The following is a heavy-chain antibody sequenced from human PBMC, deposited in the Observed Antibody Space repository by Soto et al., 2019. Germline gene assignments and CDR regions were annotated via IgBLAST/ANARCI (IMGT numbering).Heavy chain of an antibody. CDR1: GYTFTGYY. Sequence: QVQLVQSGAEVKKPGASVKVSCKASGYTFTGYYMHWVRQAPGQGLEWMGWIKPNSGGTNYAQKFQGLVTMTRDTSISTAYMELSRLRSDDTAVYYCARSFPIRARVPTDTDFDYWGQGTLVTVSS. D-gene: IGHD3-10*01. CDR2: IKPNSGGT. CDR3: ARSFPIRARVPTDTDFDY. J-gene: IGHJ4*02. V-gene: IGHV1-2*04.